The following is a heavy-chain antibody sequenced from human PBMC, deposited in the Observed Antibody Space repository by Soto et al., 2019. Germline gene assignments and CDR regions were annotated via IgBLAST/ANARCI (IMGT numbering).Heavy chain of an antibody. D-gene: IGHD3-16*01. J-gene: IGHJ5*02. CDR1: GGSIGSYH. V-gene: IGHV4-59*01. Sequence: SETLSLTCTVSGGSIGSYHWSWVRQPPGKGLEWIASVYYTGTTNYNPSLGSRVTISIDAPENQISLKLTSVTAADTAFYYCARDKVLTGMFDLWGQGTLVTVSS. CDR2: VYYTGTT. CDR3: ARDKVLTGMFDL.